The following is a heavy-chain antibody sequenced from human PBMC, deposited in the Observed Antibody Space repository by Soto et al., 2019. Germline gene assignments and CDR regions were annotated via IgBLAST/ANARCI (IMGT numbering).Heavy chain of an antibody. CDR2: IYYSGST. V-gene: IGHV4-39*01. Sequence: QLQLQESGPGLVKPSETLSLTCTVSGGSISSRGYYWGWIRQPPGKGLEWIGTIYYSGSTYYNPSRKSRVTISVYTSKNQFSLKLSSVTAADTAVYYCATRNWFDPWGQGTLVTVSS. CDR3: ATRNWFDP. J-gene: IGHJ5*02. CDR1: GGSISSRGYY.